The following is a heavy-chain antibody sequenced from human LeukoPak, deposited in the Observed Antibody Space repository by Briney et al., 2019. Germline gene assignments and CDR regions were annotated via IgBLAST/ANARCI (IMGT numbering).Heavy chain of an antibody. V-gene: IGHV1-69*13. CDR2: IIPIFGTA. J-gene: IGHJ5*02. Sequence: SVKVSCKASGGTFSSYAISWVRQAPGQGLEWTGGIIPIFGTANYAQKFQGRVTITADESTSTAYMELSSLRSEDTAVYYCAKNMVRGYRLGHNWFDPWGQGTLVTVSS. D-gene: IGHD3-10*01. CDR3: AKNMVRGYRLGHNWFDP. CDR1: GGTFSSYA.